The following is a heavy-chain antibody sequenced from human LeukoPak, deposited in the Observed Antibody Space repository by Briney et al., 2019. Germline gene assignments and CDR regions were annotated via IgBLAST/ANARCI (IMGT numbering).Heavy chain of an antibody. CDR3: ARDRGTPVGGGKGGSFDI. V-gene: IGHV3-33*08. Sequence: PGGSLRLSCAASGFTFSSYGMHWVRQAPGKGLEWVTIIWYDGSNKYYADSVKGRFTISRDNIKNMLYLQMNSLRAEDTAVYYCARDRGTPVGGGKGGSFDIWGQGTTVTVSS. CDR1: GFTFSSYG. D-gene: IGHD4-23*01. J-gene: IGHJ3*02. CDR2: IWYDGSNK.